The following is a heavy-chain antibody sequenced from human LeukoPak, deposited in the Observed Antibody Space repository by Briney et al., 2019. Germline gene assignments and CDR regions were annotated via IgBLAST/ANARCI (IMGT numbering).Heavy chain of an antibody. CDR3: AREHSSSWDQFDY. CDR2: FNPENGNT. V-gene: IGHV1-18*04. D-gene: IGHD6-13*01. CDR1: GYIFTDYY. Sequence: ASVKVSCKASGYIFTDYYMHWVRQAPGQELGWMGWFNPENGNTNYAQKVQGRVTMTADTSTSTSYMELRSLRSDDTAVYYCAREHSSSWDQFDYWGQGTLVTVSS. J-gene: IGHJ4*02.